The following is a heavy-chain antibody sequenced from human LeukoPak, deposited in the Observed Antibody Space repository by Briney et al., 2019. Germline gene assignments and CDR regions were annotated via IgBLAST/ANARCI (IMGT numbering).Heavy chain of an antibody. V-gene: IGHV1-2*06. Sequence: ASVKVSCKASGYTFTGYHMHWVRQAPGQGLEWMGRINPNSGDTNYVQKFQGRVTMTTDRSTNTAYMELRSLRTDDTAVYYCARDLTPPPAAGTGGVFDYWGQGTLVTVSS. J-gene: IGHJ4*02. D-gene: IGHD6-13*01. CDR1: GYTFTGYH. CDR2: INPNSGDT. CDR3: ARDLTPPPAAGTGGVFDY.